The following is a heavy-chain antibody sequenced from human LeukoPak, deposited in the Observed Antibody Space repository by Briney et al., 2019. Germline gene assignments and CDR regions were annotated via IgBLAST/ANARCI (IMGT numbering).Heavy chain of an antibody. CDR2: INQDGSLK. V-gene: IGHV3-7*01. Sequence: GGSLRLSCAASGFTFSSYAMSWVRQAPGKGLEWVTNINQDGSLKYYVDSVEGRFTISRDNAKNSLFLQMNSLGVEDTAVYYCVTNQHWSQGALVTVSS. J-gene: IGHJ4*02. CDR1: GFTFSSYA. CDR3: VTNQH.